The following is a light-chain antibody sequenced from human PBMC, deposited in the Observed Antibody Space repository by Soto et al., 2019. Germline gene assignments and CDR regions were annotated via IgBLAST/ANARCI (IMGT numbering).Light chain of an antibody. CDR3: QQHKDWPWT. J-gene: IGKJ1*01. V-gene: IGKV3-15*01. Sequence: EIVMTQSPATLSVSPGERATLSCRASQSISSNLAWYQQKPGQAPRLLMFGASTRATGIPARFSGSGSGTEFTLTISSLQSEDYAIYYCQQHKDWPWTFGQGTKVDIK. CDR1: QSISSN. CDR2: GAS.